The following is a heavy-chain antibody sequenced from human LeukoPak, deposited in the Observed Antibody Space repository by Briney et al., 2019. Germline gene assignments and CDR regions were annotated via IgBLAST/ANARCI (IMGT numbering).Heavy chain of an antibody. D-gene: IGHD6-6*01. J-gene: IGHJ6*02. CDR3: WRRGTARPGGSYAMDV. CDR1: GGSMSSYY. V-gene: IGHV4-4*07. CDR2: IYSSGST. Sequence: SDTLSLTCTVSGGSMSSYYWSWIRRPAGKGLEWIGRIYSSGSTNYNPSLKSRVTISVDTSKKQFSLKMNPVTAAGPACFLCWRRGTARPGGSYAMDVWGQGTTVSVPS.